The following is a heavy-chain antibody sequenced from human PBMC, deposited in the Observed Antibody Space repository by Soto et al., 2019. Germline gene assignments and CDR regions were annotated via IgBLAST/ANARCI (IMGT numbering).Heavy chain of an antibody. CDR2: IYYSGST. Sequence: QLQLQESGPGLVKPSETLSLTCTVSGGSISSSSYYWGWIRQPPGKGLEWIGSIYYSGSTYYNPSLKSRVTISVDTSKNQFSLKLSSVTAADTAVYYCASPGYTAMGPFDYWGQGTLVTVSS. CDR1: GGSISSSSYY. V-gene: IGHV4-39*01. CDR3: ASPGYTAMGPFDY. D-gene: IGHD5-18*01. J-gene: IGHJ4*02.